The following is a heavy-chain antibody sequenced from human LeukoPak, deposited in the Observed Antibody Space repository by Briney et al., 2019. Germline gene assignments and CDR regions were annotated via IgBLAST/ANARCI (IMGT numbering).Heavy chain of an antibody. J-gene: IGHJ4*02. V-gene: IGHV3-20*04. Sequence: PGGSLRLSCAASGFTFDDYGMNWVRQAPGKGLEWASGIKWNGGSTGYADSVKGRFTISRDNAKNSLYLQMNRLRAEDTALYYCATNGGGDSGYGNFDYWGQGTLVTVSS. CDR3: ATNGGGDSGYGNFDY. CDR2: IKWNGGST. CDR1: GFTFDDYG. D-gene: IGHD5-12*01.